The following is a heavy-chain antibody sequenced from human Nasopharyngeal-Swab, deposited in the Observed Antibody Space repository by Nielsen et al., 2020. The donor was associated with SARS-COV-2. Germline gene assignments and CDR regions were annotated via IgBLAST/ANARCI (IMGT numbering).Heavy chain of an antibody. CDR2: INPKSGNT. J-gene: IGHJ4*02. Sequence: ASVKVSYKASGYTFTDYYIYWLRQAPGQGLEWMGWINPKSGNTDYAQKFQGRVTMTRDTSISTVYMDVSGLRSDDTAVYYCARRLVLTAIDLDHWGQGTLVTVYS. CDR1: GYTFTDYY. D-gene: IGHD4/OR15-4a*01. CDR3: ARRLVLTAIDLDH. V-gene: IGHV1-2*02.